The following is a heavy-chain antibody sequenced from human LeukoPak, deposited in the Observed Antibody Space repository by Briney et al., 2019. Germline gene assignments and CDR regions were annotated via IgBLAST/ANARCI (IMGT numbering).Heavy chain of an antibody. CDR2: ISSNGGST. CDR3: ASSPPTGTTWYFDL. CDR1: GFTFSSYA. D-gene: IGHD1-7*01. Sequence: GGSLRLSCAASGFTFSSYAMHWVRQAPGQGLECVSAISSNGGSTYYANSVKGRFTISRDNSKNTLYLQMGSLRIEDMAVYYCASSPPTGTTWYFDLWGRGTLVTVSS. J-gene: IGHJ2*01. V-gene: IGHV3-64*01.